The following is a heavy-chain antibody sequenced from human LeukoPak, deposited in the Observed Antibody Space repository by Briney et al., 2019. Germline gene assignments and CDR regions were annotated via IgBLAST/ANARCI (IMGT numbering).Heavy chain of an antibody. D-gene: IGHD2-21*02. V-gene: IGHV3-23*01. CDR3: ATNSVVVTAIPAYFQH. CDR2: ISGSGDNS. J-gene: IGHJ1*01. CDR1: GFAFSRYV. Sequence: GGSLRLSCAASGFAFSRYVMSWVRQAPGKGLEWVSGISGSGDNSCYADSVKGRFTISRDNAKNSLYLQMNSLRDEDTAVYYCATNSVVVTAIPAYFQHWGQGTLVTVSS.